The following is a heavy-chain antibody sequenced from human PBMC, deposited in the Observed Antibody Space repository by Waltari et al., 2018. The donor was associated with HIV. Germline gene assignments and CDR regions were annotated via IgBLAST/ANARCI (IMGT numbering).Heavy chain of an antibody. D-gene: IGHD6-19*01. CDR3: ARDSAPGLAVDDDDGEFFYYGLDV. J-gene: IGHJ6*01. CDR2: VNHVGRT. Sequence: QVHLEQWGTGLLRPSATLSLTCAVYGGSFSGYYWSWIRQSPGRGLEWIGEVNHVGRTNYSPSLKGRVTVSVDTSKNQFSLTMRSVTAADTAVYYCARDSAPGLAVDDDDGEFFYYGLDVWGQGTTVTVSS. V-gene: IGHV4-34*01. CDR1: GGSFSGYY.